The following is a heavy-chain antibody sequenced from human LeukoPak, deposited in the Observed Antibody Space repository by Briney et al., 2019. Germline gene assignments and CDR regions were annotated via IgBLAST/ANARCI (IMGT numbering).Heavy chain of an antibody. CDR2: INPNSGGT. V-gene: IGHV1-2*04. CDR1: GYTFTGYY. J-gene: IGHJ6*02. Sequence: ASVKVSCKVSGYTFTGYYMHWVRQAPGQGLEWMGWINPNSGGTNYAQKFQGWVTMTRDTSISTAYMELSRLRSDDTAVYYCARKARDYYYGMDVWGQGTTVTVSS. CDR3: ARKARDYYYGMDV.